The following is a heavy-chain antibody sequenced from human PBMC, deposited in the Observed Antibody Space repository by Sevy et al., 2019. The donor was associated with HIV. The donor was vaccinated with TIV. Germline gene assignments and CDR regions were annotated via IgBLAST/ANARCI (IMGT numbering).Heavy chain of an antibody. Sequence: GGSLRLSCTASGFTFSNYAMYWVRQAPGKGLEWVAVISYDGNNKDYADSVKGRFTISRDTSKNTMYLQMNSLRADDPAVYYCAGHYCDSTGYYYPLDYWGQGTLVTVSS. CDR1: GFTFSNYA. CDR2: ISYDGNNK. CDR3: AGHYCDSTGYYYPLDY. D-gene: IGHD3-22*01. V-gene: IGHV3-30*04. J-gene: IGHJ4*02.